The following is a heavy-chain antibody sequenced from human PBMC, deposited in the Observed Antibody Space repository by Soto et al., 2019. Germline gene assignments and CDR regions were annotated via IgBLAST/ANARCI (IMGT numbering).Heavy chain of an antibody. CDR3: AKLGYYDSSGLDY. J-gene: IGHJ4*02. CDR1: GGSISSYY. CDR2: IYYSGST. D-gene: IGHD3-22*01. Sequence: QVQLQESGPGLVKPSETLSLTCTVSGGSISSYYWSWIRQPPGKGLEWIGYIYYSGSTNYNPSLKSRVTISVDMSKNQFSLKLSSVTAADTAVYYCAKLGYYDSSGLDYWGQGTLVTVSS. V-gene: IGHV4-59*01.